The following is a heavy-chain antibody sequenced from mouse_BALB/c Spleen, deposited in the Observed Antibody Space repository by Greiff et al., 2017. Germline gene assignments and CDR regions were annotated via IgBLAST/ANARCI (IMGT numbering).Heavy chain of an antibody. J-gene: IGHJ2*01. CDR1: GFTFTDYY. CDR3: ARDSYYGSPLDY. V-gene: IGHV7-3*02. Sequence: DVMLVESGGGLVQPGGSLRLSCATSGFTFTDYYMSWVRQPPGKALEWLGFIRNKANGYTTEYSASVKGRFTISRDNSQSILYLQMNTLRAEDSATYYCARDSYYGSPLDYWGQGTTLTVSS. D-gene: IGHD1-1*01. CDR2: IRNKANGYTT.